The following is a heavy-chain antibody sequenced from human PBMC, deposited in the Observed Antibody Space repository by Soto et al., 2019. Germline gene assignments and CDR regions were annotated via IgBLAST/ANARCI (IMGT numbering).Heavy chain of an antibody. CDR1: GGSISSGGYY. D-gene: IGHD3-3*01. Sequence: SETLSLTCTVSGGSISSGGYYWSWIRQHPGKGLEWIGYIYYSGSTYYNPSLKSRVTISVDTSKNQFSLKLSSVTAADTAVYYCARGAYYDFWSGYYRGYYFDYWGQGTLVPVSS. CDR3: ARGAYYDFWSGYYRGYYFDY. J-gene: IGHJ4*02. CDR2: IYYSGST. V-gene: IGHV4-31*03.